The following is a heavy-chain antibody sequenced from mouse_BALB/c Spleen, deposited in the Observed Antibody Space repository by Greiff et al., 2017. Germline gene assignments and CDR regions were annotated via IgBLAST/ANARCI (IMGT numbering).Heavy chain of an antibody. J-gene: IGHJ4*01. CDR2: INPYNGAT. Sequence: EVQLVESGPELVKPGASVKISCKASGYSFTGYYMHWVKQSHVKSLEWIGRINPYNGATSYNQNFKDKASLTVDKSSSTAYMELHSLTSEDSAVYYCARSLGLRSMDYWGQGTSVTVSS. V-gene: IGHV1-31*01. CDR3: ARSLGLRSMDY. CDR1: GYSFTGYY. D-gene: IGHD3-1*01.